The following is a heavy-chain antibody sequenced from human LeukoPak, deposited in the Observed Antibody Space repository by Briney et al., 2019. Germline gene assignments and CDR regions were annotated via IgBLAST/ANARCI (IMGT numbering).Heavy chain of an antibody. J-gene: IGHJ4*02. CDR2: IYSGGST. CDR1: GFTVSSNY. D-gene: IGHD3-10*01. CDR3: AAVDGEYDPQYPLYFDY. V-gene: IGHV3-53*01. Sequence: QAGGSLRLSCAASGFTVSSNYMSWVRQAPGKGLEWVSVIYSGGSTYYEDSVKGRFTISRDNSKNTLYIQMKSLRAEDTAVYYCAAVDGEYDPQYPLYFDYWGQGTLVTVSS.